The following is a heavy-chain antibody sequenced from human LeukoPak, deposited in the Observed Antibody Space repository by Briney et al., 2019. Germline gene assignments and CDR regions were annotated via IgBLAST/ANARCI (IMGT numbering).Heavy chain of an antibody. CDR2: IYYSGNT. CDR1: GGSISSSSYY. J-gene: IGHJ4*02. Sequence: PSETLSLTCTVSGGSISSSSYYWGWIRQSPGKGLEWIGSIYYSGNTFYNPSLKSRVTISVDTSKNQFSLKLSSVTAADTAVYYCTKTARGDPTVHWGQGTLVTVSS. D-gene: IGHD3-16*01. V-gene: IGHV4-39*01. CDR3: TKTARGDPTVH.